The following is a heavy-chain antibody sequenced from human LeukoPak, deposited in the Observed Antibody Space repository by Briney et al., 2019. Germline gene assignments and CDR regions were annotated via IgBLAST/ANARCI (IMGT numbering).Heavy chain of an antibody. V-gene: IGHV4-30-2*01. CDR3: ARVDDYSNYGAVGYFDY. CDR2: VYLSGST. J-gene: IGHJ4*02. CDR1: GGSISSGGYY. Sequence: SQTLSLTCTVSGGSISSGGYYWSWVRQPPGKGLEWIGDVYLSGSTNYNPSLKSRVTISVDKSKNQFSLKLSSVTAADTAVYYCARVDDYSNYGAVGYFDYWGQGTLVTVSS. D-gene: IGHD4-11*01.